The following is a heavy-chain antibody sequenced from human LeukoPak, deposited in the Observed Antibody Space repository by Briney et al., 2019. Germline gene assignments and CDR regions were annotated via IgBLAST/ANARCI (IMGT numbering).Heavy chain of an antibody. V-gene: IGHV1-46*01. CDR3: ARADYYYGSGSYYNSNWFDP. Sequence: ASVKVSCKASGYTFTSYYMHWVRQAPGQGLEWMGIINPSGGSTSYAQKFQGRVTTTRDTSTSTVYMELSSLRSEDTAVYYCARADYYYGSGSYYNSNWFDPWGQGTLVTVSS. CDR2: INPSGGST. CDR1: GYTFTSYY. D-gene: IGHD3-10*01. J-gene: IGHJ5*02.